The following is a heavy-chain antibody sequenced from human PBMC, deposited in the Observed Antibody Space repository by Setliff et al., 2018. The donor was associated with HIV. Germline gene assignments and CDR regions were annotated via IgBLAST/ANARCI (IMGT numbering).Heavy chain of an antibody. CDR2: ISGGGGRT. Sequence: GGSLRLYCVVSGFTSSTYEVNWVRQAPGKVLEWVSSISGGGGRTYYADSVKGRFAISRDNSKNPMYLQMNSLRAEDTAVFYCAKTSNRARDNYDSGDYYGGHHFDSWGQGTLVTVSS. J-gene: IGHJ4*02. CDR1: GFTSSTYE. V-gene: IGHV3-23*01. CDR3: AKTSNRARDNYDSGDYYGGHHFDS. D-gene: IGHD3-22*01.